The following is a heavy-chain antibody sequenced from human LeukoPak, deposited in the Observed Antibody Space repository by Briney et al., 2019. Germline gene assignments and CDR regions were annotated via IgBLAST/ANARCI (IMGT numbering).Heavy chain of an antibody. D-gene: IGHD3-10*01. CDR3: ARDNMVRGVI. CDR2: IYYSGST. J-gene: IGHJ4*02. CDR1: GGSISSSSYY. V-gene: IGHV4-39*07. Sequence: PSETLSLTCTVSGGSISSSSYYWGWIRQPPGKGLEWIGSIYYSGSTYYNPSLKSRVTISVDTSKNQFSLKLSSVTAADTAVYYCARDNMVRGVIWGQGTLVTVSS.